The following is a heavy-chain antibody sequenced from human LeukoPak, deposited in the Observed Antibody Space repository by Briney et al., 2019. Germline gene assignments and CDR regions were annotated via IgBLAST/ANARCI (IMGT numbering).Heavy chain of an antibody. CDR1: GGSFSGYY. V-gene: IGHV4-34*01. D-gene: IGHD2/OR15-2a*01. J-gene: IGHJ4*02. CDR2: IYYSGST. Sequence: SETLSLTCAVYGGSFSGYYWSWIRQPPGKGLEWIGTIYYSGSTYYNPSLKSRITISVDTSKNQFSLKLSSVTAADTAVYYCARPTSKLGSFDYWGQGTLVTVSS. CDR3: ARPTSKLGSFDY.